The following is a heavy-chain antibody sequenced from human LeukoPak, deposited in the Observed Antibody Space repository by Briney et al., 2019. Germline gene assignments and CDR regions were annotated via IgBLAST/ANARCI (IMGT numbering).Heavy chain of an antibody. CDR1: GGSISSSSSS. D-gene: IGHD6-13*01. J-gene: IGHJ4*02. CDR2: IYYSGST. CDR3: ARDKEVAAAGLFDY. Sequence: PSETLSLTCTVSGGSISSSSSSWGWIRHPPGRGLEWIGGIYYSGSTYYNPSLKSRVTISVDTSKNQFSLKLSSVTAADTAVYYCARDKEVAAAGLFDYWGQGTLVTVSS. V-gene: IGHV4-39*07.